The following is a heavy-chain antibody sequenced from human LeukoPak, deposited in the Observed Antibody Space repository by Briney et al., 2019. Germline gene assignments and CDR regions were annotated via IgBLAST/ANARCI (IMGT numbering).Heavy chain of an antibody. J-gene: IGHJ5*02. CDR3: ARGDVVVVSWFDP. Sequence: PGGSLRLSCAASGFTFSTYSMTWVRQAPGKGLEWVSSISSSSSYIYYADSVKSRFTISRDNAKNSLYLQMNSLRSEDTAVYYCARGDVVVVSWFDPWGQGTLVTVSS. CDR2: ISSSSSYI. D-gene: IGHD2-2*01. V-gene: IGHV3-21*01. CDR1: GFTFSTYS.